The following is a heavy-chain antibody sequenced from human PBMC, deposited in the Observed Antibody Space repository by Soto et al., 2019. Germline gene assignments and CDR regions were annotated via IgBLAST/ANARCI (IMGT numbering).Heavy chain of an antibody. Sequence: TLSLTCXVSGVSISSGNWWTWVRQTPQRGLEYVGEIFHDGTANYYPSFERRVAISVDTSKNQFSLKLTSVTAADTAIYFCARLVYDTRLNYMYFDFWGQGALVTVSS. D-gene: IGHD2-8*01. CDR2: IFHDGTA. CDR3: ARLVYDTRLNYMYFDF. V-gene: IGHV4-4*01. J-gene: IGHJ4*02. CDR1: GVSISSGNW.